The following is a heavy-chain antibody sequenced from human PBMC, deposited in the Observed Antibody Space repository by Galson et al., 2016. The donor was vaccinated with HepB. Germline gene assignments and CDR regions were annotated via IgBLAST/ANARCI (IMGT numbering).Heavy chain of an antibody. CDR2: INPSAGTT. J-gene: IGHJ4*02. CDR3: ARSYSFGYGCGY. Sequence: SVKVSCKASGYTFTRYYIQWVRQAPGQGLEWMGIINPSAGTTSYAQKFQGRVTVTRDTSTSTVYMQLSSLRSDDTAVYYCARSYSFGYGCGYWGQGTLVTVSS. V-gene: IGHV1-46*01. CDR1: GYTFTRYY. D-gene: IGHD5-12*01.